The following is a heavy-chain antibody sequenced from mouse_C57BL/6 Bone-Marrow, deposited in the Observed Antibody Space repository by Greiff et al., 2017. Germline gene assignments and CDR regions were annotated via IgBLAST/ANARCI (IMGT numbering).Heavy chain of an antibody. CDR3: ARRNYYGSSYGWFAY. CDR1: GYTFTNYW. Sequence: QVQLKQSGAELVRPGTSVKMSCKASGYTFTNYWIGWAKQRPGHGLEWIGDIYPGGGYTNYNEKFKGKATLTADKYSSTAYMQFSSLTSEDSAIYYCARRNYYGSSYGWFAYWGQGTLVTVSA. D-gene: IGHD1-1*01. V-gene: IGHV1-63*01. J-gene: IGHJ3*01. CDR2: IYPGGGYT.